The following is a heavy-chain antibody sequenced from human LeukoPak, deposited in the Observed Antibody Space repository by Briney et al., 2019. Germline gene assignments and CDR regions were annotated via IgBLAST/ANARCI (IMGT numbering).Heavy chain of an antibody. CDR1: GFTFTSSA. CDR3: AAREMAVSYYFDY. Sequence: SVKVSCKASGFTFTSSAMQWVRQARGQRLEWIGWIVVGSGNTNYAQKFQERVTITRDMSTSTVYMELSSLRSEDTAVYYCAAREMAVSYYFDYWGQGTLVTVPS. CDR2: IVVGSGNT. J-gene: IGHJ4*02. D-gene: IGHD5-24*01. V-gene: IGHV1-58*02.